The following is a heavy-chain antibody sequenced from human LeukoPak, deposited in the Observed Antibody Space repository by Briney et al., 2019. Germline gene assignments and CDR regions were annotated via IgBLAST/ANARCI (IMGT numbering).Heavy chain of an antibody. CDR1: GFTFSSYA. D-gene: IGHD6-19*01. V-gene: IGHV3-23*01. J-gene: IGHJ4*02. Sequence: GGSLRLSCAASGFTFSSYAMSWVRQAPGKGLEWVSAISGGGIGIYYADSLKGRFTISRDDSKNTLYLQMNSLRAEDTAVYYCARVGYTSGWYRNWGQGNVVTVSS. CDR2: ISGGGIGI. CDR3: ARVGYTSGWYRN.